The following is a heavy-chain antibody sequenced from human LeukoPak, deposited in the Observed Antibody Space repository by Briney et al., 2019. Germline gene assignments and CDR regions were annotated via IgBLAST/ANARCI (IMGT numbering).Heavy chain of an antibody. J-gene: IGHJ4*02. CDR3: ARVRDSSGYYPEYFDY. CDR1: GGSISSSSYY. CDR2: IYYSGST. D-gene: IGHD3-22*01. Sequence: SETLSLTCTVSGGSISSSSYYWGWIRQPPGKGLEWIGSIYYSGSTYYNPSLKSRVTISVDTSKNQFSLKLSSVTAADTAVYYCARVRDSSGYYPEYFDYWGQGTLVTVSS. V-gene: IGHV4-39*01.